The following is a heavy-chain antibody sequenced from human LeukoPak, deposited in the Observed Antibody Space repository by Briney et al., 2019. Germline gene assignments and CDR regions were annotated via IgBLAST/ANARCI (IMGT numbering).Heavy chain of an antibody. CDR3: AIGYYYDSSGYQFDI. Sequence: SETLSLTCTVSGGSISSYYWSWIRQPPGKGLEWIGYIYYSGSTNYNPSLKSRVTISVDTSKNQFSLKLSSVTAADTAVYYCAIGYYYDSSGYQFDIWGQGTMVTVSS. V-gene: IGHV4-59*08. CDR2: IYYSGST. D-gene: IGHD3-22*01. CDR1: GGSISSYY. J-gene: IGHJ3*02.